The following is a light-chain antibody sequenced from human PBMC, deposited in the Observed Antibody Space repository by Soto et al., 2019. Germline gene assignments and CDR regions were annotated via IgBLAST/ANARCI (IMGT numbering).Light chain of an antibody. CDR3: CSYAGSSSYV. CDR2: DVS. V-gene: IGLV2-11*01. J-gene: IGLJ1*01. Sequence: QSALTQPRSVSGSPGQSVTISCTGTSSDVGGYNYVSWYQQHPGKAPKLMIYDVSKRPSGVPDRFSGSKSGNTASLTISGLQAEDYADYYCCSYAGSSSYVFGTGTKVP. CDR1: SSDVGGYNY.